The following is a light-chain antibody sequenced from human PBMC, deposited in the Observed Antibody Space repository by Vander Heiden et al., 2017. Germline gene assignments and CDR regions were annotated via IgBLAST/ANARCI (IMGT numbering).Light chain of an antibody. J-gene: IGLJ2*01. CDR3: AVWDDSLDGVV. V-gene: IGLV1-44*01. CDR1: SSNIGSHV. Sequence: QSVLTQPPSASGTPGLRVTISCSGSSSNIGSHVVNWYQQLPGTAPKLLLYSDNQRPSGVPDRFSGSKSGTSASLAISGLQSDDEADYYCAVWDDSLDGVVFGGGTKLTVL. CDR2: SDN.